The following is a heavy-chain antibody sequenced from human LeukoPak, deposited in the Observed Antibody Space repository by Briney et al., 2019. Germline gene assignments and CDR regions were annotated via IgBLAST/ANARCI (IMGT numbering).Heavy chain of an antibody. V-gene: IGHV4-34*01. CDR3: ARHGGPYTWYPYYYYYMDV. D-gene: IGHD6-13*01. CDR1: GSFSDHS. Sequence: SETLSLTCAVYGSFSDHSWSWLRQPPGKGLEWIGELDEKRRTSYSPSLTSRVTMSVDTSKNQFSLKLSSVTAADTAVYFCARHGGPYTWYPYYYYYMDVWGKGTSVTVSS. J-gene: IGHJ6*03. CDR2: LDEKRRT.